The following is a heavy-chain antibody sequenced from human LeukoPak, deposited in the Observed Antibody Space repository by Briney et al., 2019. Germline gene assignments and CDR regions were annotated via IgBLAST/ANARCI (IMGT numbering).Heavy chain of an antibody. CDR2: ISGSGGST. D-gene: IGHD3-22*01. Sequence: ETLSLTCAVYGGSFSGYYWSWVRQAPGKGLEWVSAISGSGGSTYYADSVKGRFTISRGNSKNTLYLQMNSLRAEDTAVYYCAKDHLIHYYDSSGYYLSGSWFDPWGQGTLVTVSS. CDR3: AKDHLIHYYDSSGYYLSGSWFDP. J-gene: IGHJ5*02. CDR1: GGSFSGYY. V-gene: IGHV3-23*01.